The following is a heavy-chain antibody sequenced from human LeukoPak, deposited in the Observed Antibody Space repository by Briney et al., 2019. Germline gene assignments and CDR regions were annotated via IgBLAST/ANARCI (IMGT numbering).Heavy chain of an antibody. CDR2: IYYSGST. CDR3: ARTIREYFDY. D-gene: IGHD1-26*01. Sequence: SETLSLTCTVSGGSMSSYYWSWIRQPPGKGLEWIGSIYYSGSTYYNPSLKSRVTISVDTSKNQFSLKLSSVTAADTAVYYCARTIREYFDYWGQGTLVTVSS. CDR1: GGSMSSYY. V-gene: IGHV4-59*12. J-gene: IGHJ4*02.